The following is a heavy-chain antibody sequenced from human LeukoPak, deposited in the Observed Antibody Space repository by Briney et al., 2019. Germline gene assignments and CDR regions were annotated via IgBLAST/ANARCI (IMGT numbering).Heavy chain of an antibody. CDR3: AEDPEAYCGGDCPAYYFDY. D-gene: IGHD2-21*02. V-gene: IGHV3-23*01. J-gene: IGHJ4*02. Sequence: GGSLRLSCAASGFTFSSYAMSWVSQAPGKGLEWVSPISGSGGSTYYADSVKGRFTISRDNSKNTLYLQMNSLRAEDTAVYYCAEDPEAYCGGDCPAYYFDYWGQGTLVTVSS. CDR2: ISGSGGST. CDR1: GFTFSSYA.